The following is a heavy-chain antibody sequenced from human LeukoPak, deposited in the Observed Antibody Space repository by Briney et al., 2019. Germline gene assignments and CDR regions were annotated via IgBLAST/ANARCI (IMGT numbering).Heavy chain of an antibody. Sequence: ASVKVSCKASGYTFTGYYMHWVRQAPGQGLEWMGWINPNSGGTNYAQKFQGWVTMTRDTSISTAYMELSRLRSDDTAVYYCARSPTRIAAASTPWFDPWGQGTLVTVSS. CDR1: GYTFTGYY. J-gene: IGHJ5*02. V-gene: IGHV1-2*04. D-gene: IGHD6-13*01. CDR2: INPNSGGT. CDR3: ARSPTRIAAASTPWFDP.